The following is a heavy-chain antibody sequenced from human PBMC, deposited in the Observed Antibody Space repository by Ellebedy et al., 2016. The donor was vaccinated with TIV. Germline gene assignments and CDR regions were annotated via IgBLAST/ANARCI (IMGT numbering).Heavy chain of an antibody. Sequence: SETLSLXCAVYGGSFSGYYWSWIRQPPGKGLEWIGEINHSGSTNYNPSLKSRVTISVDTSKNQFSLKLSSVTAADTAVYYCARGYYYMDVWGKGTTVTVSS. V-gene: IGHV4-34*01. CDR2: INHSGST. J-gene: IGHJ6*03. CDR1: GGSFSGYY. CDR3: ARGYYYMDV.